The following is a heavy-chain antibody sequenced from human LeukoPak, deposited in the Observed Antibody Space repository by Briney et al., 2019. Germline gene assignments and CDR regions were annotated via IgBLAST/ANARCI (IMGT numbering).Heavy chain of an antibody. J-gene: IGHJ4*02. CDR1: GGSISSNSYY. V-gene: IGHV4-39*07. D-gene: IGHD6-6*01. Sequence: SETLSLTCSVSGGSISSNSYYWDWIRQPPGKGLEWIGSIYYSGSTYYNPSLKSGVTISVDTSKNQFSLKLTSVTVADTAIYYCARRSHYSSSSGINYWGQGTLVPVSS. CDR3: ARRSHYSSSSGINY. CDR2: IYYSGST.